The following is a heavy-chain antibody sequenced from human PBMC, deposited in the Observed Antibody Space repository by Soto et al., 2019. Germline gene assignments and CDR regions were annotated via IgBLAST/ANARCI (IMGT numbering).Heavy chain of an antibody. Sequence: EVQLVESGGGLLQPGGSLTLSCTASVFTFSNYWVHWVRQAPVEGLVWVSRTKSDGNCTSYTDSVKGRFTISGDNAKNSVYLQMSNLRAEDTAVYYCARGAGESGAGRLDPWGQGTLVIVSS. CDR1: VFTFSNYW. D-gene: IGHD3-10*01. J-gene: IGHJ5*02. CDR2: TKSDGNCT. CDR3: ARGAGESGAGRLDP. V-gene: IGHV3-74*01.